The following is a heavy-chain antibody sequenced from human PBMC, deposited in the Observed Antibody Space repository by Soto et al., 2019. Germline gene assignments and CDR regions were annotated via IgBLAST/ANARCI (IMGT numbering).Heavy chain of an antibody. Sequence: QITLKESGPTLVKPTQTLTLTCTFSGFSLSTSGVGVGWIRQPPGKALEWLALIYWDDDKRYSPSLKSRLTTPKAPPQTPVVLTTTHPHPPDTATYSSAPSPPKNRDTSNWFDPWRQGTLVTASS. CDR2: IYWDDDK. V-gene: IGHV2-5*02. J-gene: IGHJ5*02. CDR1: GFSLSTSGVG. CDR3: APSPPKNRDTSNWFDP.